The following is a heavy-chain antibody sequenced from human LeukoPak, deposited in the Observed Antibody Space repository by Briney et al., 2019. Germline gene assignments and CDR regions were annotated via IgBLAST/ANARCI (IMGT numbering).Heavy chain of an antibody. J-gene: IGHJ4*02. CDR2: ISYDGSNK. D-gene: IGHD5-12*01. CDR1: GFTFSSYA. CDR3: ARSVVATRGSFY. Sequence: GRSLRLSCAASGFTFSSYAMHWVRQAPGKGLEWVAVISYDGSNKYYADSVKGRFTISRDNSKNTLYLQMNSLRAEDTAVYYCARSVVATRGSFYWGQGTLVTVSS. V-gene: IGHV3-30-3*01.